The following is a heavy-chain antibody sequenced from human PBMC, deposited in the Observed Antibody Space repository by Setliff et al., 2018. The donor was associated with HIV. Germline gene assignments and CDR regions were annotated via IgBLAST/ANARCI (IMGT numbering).Heavy chain of an antibody. J-gene: IGHJ4*02. CDR1: GGSFSDYY. CDR3: ARRLAARRGFIDY. D-gene: IGHD6-6*01. Sequence: PSETLSLTCALYGGSFSDYYWSWIRQPPGMGLEWIGEVNRGRRTNYNSSLKSRVTISIDTSRNQFSLTVSSVTAADTAVYYCARRLAARRGFIDYWGQGTLVTVSS. CDR2: VNRGRRT. V-gene: IGHV4-34*01.